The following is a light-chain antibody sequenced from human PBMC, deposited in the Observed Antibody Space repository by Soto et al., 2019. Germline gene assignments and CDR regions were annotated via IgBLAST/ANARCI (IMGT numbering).Light chain of an antibody. CDR1: QSVSSSY. CDR3: QQYGSSPAT. J-gene: IGKJ4*01. Sequence: IVLTQSAGTLSLSPGERATLSCRASQSVSSSYLAWYQRKPGQAPRLLIYGASSRATGIPDRFSGSGSGTDFTLTISRLEPEDFAVYYCQQYGSSPATFGGRTKVDIK. CDR2: GAS. V-gene: IGKV3-20*01.